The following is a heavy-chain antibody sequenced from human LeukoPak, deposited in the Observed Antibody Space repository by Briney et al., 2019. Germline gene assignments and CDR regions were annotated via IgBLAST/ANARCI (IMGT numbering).Heavy chain of an antibody. Sequence: SETLSLTCAVYGGSFSGYYWSWIRQPPGKGLEWIGEINHSGSTNYNPSLMSRVTISVDTSKNQFSLKLTSVTAADTAIYYCARGPDYSNYGRRNWFDPWGQGTLVTVSS. V-gene: IGHV4-34*01. CDR2: INHSGST. CDR1: GGSFSGYY. J-gene: IGHJ5*02. CDR3: ARGPDYSNYGRRNWFDP. D-gene: IGHD4-11*01.